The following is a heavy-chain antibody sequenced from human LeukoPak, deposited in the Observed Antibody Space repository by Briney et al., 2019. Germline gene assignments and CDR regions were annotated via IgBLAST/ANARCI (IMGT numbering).Heavy chain of an antibody. J-gene: IGHJ3*02. D-gene: IGHD2-21*01. V-gene: IGHV4-61*02. CDR1: GGSISGGGYY. Sequence: SETLSLTCTVSGGSISGGGYYWSWVRQPAGKALEWLGRVSASGAISSNPSLNSRVTMSLDTSKNHFSLKLTSVTAADTAVYFCARAYCGGDCTAGGAFDIWGQGTMVTVS. CDR2: VSASGAI. CDR3: ARAYCGGDCTAGGAFDI.